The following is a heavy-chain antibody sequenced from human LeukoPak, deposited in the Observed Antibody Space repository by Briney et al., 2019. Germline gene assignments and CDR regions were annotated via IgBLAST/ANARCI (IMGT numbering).Heavy chain of an antibody. CDR1: GGSISSSSYY. Sequence: SETLSLTCTVSGGSISSSSYYWGWIRQPPGKGLEWIGSIYYSGSTYYNPSLKSRVTISVDTSKNQFSLKLSSVTAADTAVYYCARAYYGSGSYYSGNWYFDLWGRGTLVTVSS. J-gene: IGHJ2*01. D-gene: IGHD3-10*01. CDR3: ARAYYGSGSYYSGNWYFDL. V-gene: IGHV4-39*07. CDR2: IYYSGST.